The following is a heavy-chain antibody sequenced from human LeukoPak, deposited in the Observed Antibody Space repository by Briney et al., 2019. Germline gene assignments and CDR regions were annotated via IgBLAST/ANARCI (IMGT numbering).Heavy chain of an antibody. Sequence: ASVKVSCKASGGTFSSYAISWVRQAPGQGLEWMGGIIPIFGTANHAQKFQGRVTITADESTSTAYMELSSLRSEDTAVYYCARGITIFGVVMISAFDIWGQGTMVTVSS. V-gene: IGHV1-69*13. CDR2: IIPIFGTA. D-gene: IGHD3-3*01. CDR1: GGTFSSYA. J-gene: IGHJ3*02. CDR3: ARGITIFGVVMISAFDI.